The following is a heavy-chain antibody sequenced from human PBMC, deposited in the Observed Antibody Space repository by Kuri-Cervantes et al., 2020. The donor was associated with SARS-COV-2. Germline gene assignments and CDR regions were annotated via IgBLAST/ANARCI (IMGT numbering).Heavy chain of an antibody. V-gene: IGHV1-69*04. CDR2: IIPIFGIA. CDR1: GYTFTGYY. J-gene: IGHJ4*02. D-gene: IGHD6-13*01. CDR3: ARDAAADNLSDY. Sequence: SVKVSCKASGYTFTGYYMRWVRQAPGQGLEWMGRIIPIFGIANYAQKFQGRVTITADKSTSTAYMELSSLRSEDTAVYYCARDAAADNLSDYWGQGTLVTVSS.